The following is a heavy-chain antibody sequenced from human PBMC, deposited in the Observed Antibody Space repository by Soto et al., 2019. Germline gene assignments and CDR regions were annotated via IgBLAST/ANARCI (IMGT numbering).Heavy chain of an antibody. J-gene: IGHJ1*01. V-gene: IGHV3-23*01. D-gene: IGHD5-12*01. CDR3: ARGGGSSAQHFQH. CDR2: ISGSGGSI. Sequence: GGSLRLSCAASGFTFSSYGMNWVRQAPGKGLEWVSAISGSGGSIYYADSVKGRFTISRDNSKNTLYLQMNSLRAEDTAVVDYARGGGSSAQHFQHWGQGTLVTVSS. CDR1: GFTFSSYG.